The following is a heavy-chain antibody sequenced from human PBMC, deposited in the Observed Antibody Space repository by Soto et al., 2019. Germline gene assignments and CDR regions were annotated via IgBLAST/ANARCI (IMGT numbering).Heavy chain of an antibody. D-gene: IGHD2-2*02. CDR3: ARHRYIATYYNVDV. CDR2: IFYRGTN. Sequence: QLEESGPGLVKPSETLSPTCTVSGGSFSSTNSYWGWFRQPPGKGLEWIGTIFYRGTNYYFPSFNSRVTVSVDTSKNQVSLSLTAVTVADTAVYYCARHRYIATYYNVDVWGKGTTVTVSS. V-gene: IGHV4-39*01. CDR1: GGSFSSTNSY. J-gene: IGHJ6*04.